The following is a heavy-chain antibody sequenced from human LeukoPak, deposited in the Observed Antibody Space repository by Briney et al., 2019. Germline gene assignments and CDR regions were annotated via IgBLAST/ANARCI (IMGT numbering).Heavy chain of an antibody. D-gene: IGHD1-1*01. V-gene: IGHV3-30-3*01. CDR1: GFTFSSYA. J-gene: IGHJ3*02. CDR2: ISYDGSNK. Sequence: HPGRSLRLSCAASGFTFSSYAMHWVRQAPGKGLEWVAVISYDGSNKYYADSVKGRFTISRDNSKNTLYLQMNSLRAEDTAEYYCAKSLFTSATGTGRAFRIWGQGTMVTVSS. CDR3: AKSLFTSATGTGRAFRI.